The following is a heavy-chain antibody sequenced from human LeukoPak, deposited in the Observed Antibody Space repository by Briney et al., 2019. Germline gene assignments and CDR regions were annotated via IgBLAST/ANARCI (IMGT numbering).Heavy chain of an antibody. D-gene: IGHD3-3*01. CDR2: IYHSGST. CDR1: GYSISSGYY. V-gene: IGHV4-38-2*02. J-gene: IGHJ1*01. Sequence: SETLSPTCTVSGYSISSGYYWGWIRQPPGKGLEWIGSIYHSGSTYYNPSLKSRVTISVDTSKNQFSLKLSSVTAADTAVYYCARVSRDTIFGVVMAHWGQGTLVTVSS. CDR3: ARVSRDTIFGVVMAH.